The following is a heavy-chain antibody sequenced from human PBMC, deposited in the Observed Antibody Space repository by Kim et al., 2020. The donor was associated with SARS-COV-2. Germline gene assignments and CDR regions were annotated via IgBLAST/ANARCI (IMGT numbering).Heavy chain of an antibody. CDR1: GFTFSSYA. CDR3: TKWPLGIVVVPAAGDYFDY. Sequence: GGSLRLSCAASGFTFSSYAMSWVRQAPGKGLEWVSAISGSGGSTYYADSVKGRFTISRDNYKNTLYLQMNSLRAVDTAVYYCTKWPLGIVVVPAAGDYFDYQGQGTLVTVSS. V-gene: IGHV3-23*01. D-gene: IGHD2-2*01. CDR2: ISGSGGST. J-gene: IGHJ4*02.